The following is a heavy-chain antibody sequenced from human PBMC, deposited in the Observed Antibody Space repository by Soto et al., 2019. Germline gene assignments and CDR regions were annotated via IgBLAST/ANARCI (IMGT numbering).Heavy chain of an antibody. Sequence: EVQLVESGGGLIKPGGSLRLSFAASGFTVSSNYMSWVRQAPGKGLEWVSVIYSGGSTYYADSLKGRLTISRDNSNNTLYLQMNSRRAEDPAVYYCARDRVESGYPEYFQHWGQGTLVTVSS. CDR1: GFTVSSNY. CDR3: ARDRVESGYPEYFQH. CDR2: IYSGGST. V-gene: IGHV3-53*01. J-gene: IGHJ1*01. D-gene: IGHD3-22*01.